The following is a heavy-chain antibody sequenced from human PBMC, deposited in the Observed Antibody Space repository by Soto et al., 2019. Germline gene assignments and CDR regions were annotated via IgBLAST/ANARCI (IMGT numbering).Heavy chain of an antibody. D-gene: IGHD2-8*01. CDR3: ARAGVDNPWGDP. CDR2: ISSSATTI. CDR1: GFTFSDYY. Sequence: QVQLVESGGGLVKPGGSLRLSCASSGFTFSDYYMSWIRQAPGKGLEWLSYISSSATTIYYADSVKGRFTISRDNAKNALYLQMGSLRAEDKAVYYCARAGVDNPWGDPWGQGTLVTVSS. J-gene: IGHJ5*02. V-gene: IGHV3-11*01.